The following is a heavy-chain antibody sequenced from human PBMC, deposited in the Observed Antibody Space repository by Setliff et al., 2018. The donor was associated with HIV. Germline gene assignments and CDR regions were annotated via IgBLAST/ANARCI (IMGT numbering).Heavy chain of an antibody. Sequence: SETLSLTCTVSGDSINGYYWSWFRQPPGRGLEWIGYIYSSGTTKYNPSLKSRVTILVDTSKNQFSLRLSSVTAADTAVYYCARRSAKSSFLYLDYWGQGTLVTVTS. CDR2: IYSSGTT. V-gene: IGHV4-59*08. CDR1: GDSINGYY. J-gene: IGHJ4*02. D-gene: IGHD3-16*02. CDR3: ARRSAKSSFLYLDY.